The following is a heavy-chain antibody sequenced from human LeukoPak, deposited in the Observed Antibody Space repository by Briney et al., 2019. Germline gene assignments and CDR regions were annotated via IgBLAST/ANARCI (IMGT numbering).Heavy chain of an antibody. CDR2: ISGSGGST. D-gene: IGHD3-10*01. Sequence: GSLRLSCAASGFTVSSNYMSWVRQAPGKGLEWVSAISGSGGSTYYADSVKGRFTISRDNSKNTLYLQMNSLRAEDTAVYYCAKVLGRLLWFGEFDYWGQGTLVTVSS. J-gene: IGHJ4*02. V-gene: IGHV3-23*01. CDR1: GFTVSSNY. CDR3: AKVLGRLLWFGEFDY.